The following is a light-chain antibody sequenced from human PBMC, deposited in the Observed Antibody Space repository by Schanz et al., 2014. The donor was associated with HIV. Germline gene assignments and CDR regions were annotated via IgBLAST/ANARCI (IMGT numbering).Light chain of an antibody. CDR3: SSLSTSGAPL. J-gene: IGLJ1*01. V-gene: IGLV2-14*01. Sequence: QSALTQPASVSGSPGQSITISCTGTSSDVGGYNYVSWYQQHPGKPPKLMIYDVNNRPSGVSNRFSGSKSGNTASLTISGLQAEDEADYYCSSLSTSGAPLFGTGTKLTVL. CDR2: DVN. CDR1: SSDVGGYNY.